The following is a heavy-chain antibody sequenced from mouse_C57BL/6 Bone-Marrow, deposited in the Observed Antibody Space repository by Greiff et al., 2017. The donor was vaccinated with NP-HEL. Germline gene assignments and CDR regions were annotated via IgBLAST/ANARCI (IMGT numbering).Heavy chain of an antibody. CDR3: ARGVYYHGRSDGYFDV. D-gene: IGHD1-1*01. J-gene: IGHJ1*03. CDR2: INPNNGGT. CDR1: GYTFTDYN. Sequence: VQLQQSGPELVKPGASVKIPCKASGYTFTDYNMDWVKQSHGKSLEWIGDINPNNGGTIYNQKFKGKATLTVDKSSSTAYMALRSLTSEDTAVEYWARGVYYHGRSDGYFDVWGTGTTVTVSS. V-gene: IGHV1-18*01.